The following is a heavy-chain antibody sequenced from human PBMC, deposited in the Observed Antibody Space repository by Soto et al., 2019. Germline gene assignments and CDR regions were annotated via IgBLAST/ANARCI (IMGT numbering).Heavy chain of an antibody. D-gene: IGHD2-8*01. V-gene: IGHV3-73*02. CDR1: GFIFSGSA. CDR2: IRGRANNFAT. CDR3: ARGQGDAIGDYYYHGMDV. Sequence: EVQLVESGGGLVQPGGSLKLSCAASGFIFSGSAIHWVRQASGKGLEWVGRIRGRANNFATSSAASVKGRFTFSRDDSKKTAYLQMNTLEPEDTAVYYCARGQGDAIGDYYYHGMDVWGQGTTVTVSS. J-gene: IGHJ6*02.